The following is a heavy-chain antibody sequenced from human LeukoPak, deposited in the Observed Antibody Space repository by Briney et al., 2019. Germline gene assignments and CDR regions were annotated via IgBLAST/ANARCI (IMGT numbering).Heavy chain of an antibody. CDR3: AKDGDLTSDYYYMDV. CDR1: GFTSSSYA. Sequence: GRSLRLSCAASGFTSSSYAMHWVRQAPGKGLEWVASIKQDGSEKYYVDSVQGRFTISRDNAKNTLYLQMNSLRVEDTAVYYCAKDGDLTSDYYYMDVWGKGTTVTVSS. V-gene: IGHV3-7*01. CDR2: IKQDGSEK. J-gene: IGHJ6*03. D-gene: IGHD7-27*01.